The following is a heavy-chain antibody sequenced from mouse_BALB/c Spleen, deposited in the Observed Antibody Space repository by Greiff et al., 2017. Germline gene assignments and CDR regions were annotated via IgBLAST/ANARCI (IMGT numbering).Heavy chain of an antibody. D-gene: IGHD2-3*01. CDR3: ARGGWLLPMDY. J-gene: IGHJ4*01. CDR2: INPSTGYT. CDR1: GYTFTSYW. Sequence: VKLVESGAELAKPGASVKMSCKASGYTFTSYWMHWVKQRPGQGLEWIGYINPSTGYTEYNQKFKDKATLTADKSSSTAYMQLSSLTSEDSAVYYCARGGWLLPMDYWGQGTSVTVSS. V-gene: IGHV1-7*01.